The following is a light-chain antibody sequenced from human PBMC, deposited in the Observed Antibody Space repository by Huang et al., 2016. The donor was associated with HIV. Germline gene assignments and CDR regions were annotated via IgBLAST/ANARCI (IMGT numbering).Light chain of an antibody. CDR3: QQSYSTPHT. CDR2: TAS. V-gene: IGKV1-39*01. J-gene: IGKJ1*01. Sequence: DIQMTQSPSSLSASVGDRLTITCRASQSITSYLNWYQHKPGKAPKLLIYTASSLQSGVPSRFRGSGSGTDFTLTISSLQPEDFAIYYCQQSYSTPHTFGQGTKVEIK. CDR1: QSITSY.